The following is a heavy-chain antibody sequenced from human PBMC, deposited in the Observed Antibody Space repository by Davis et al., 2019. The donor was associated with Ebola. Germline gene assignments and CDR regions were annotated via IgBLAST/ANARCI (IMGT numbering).Heavy chain of an antibody. Sequence: GESLKISCTVSGYTFTNYWIAWVRQMPGKGLEWMGMIYPEDSDITYSPSFQGHVTMSVDKSINTAYLQWRSLRASDTAMYYCARGGSGTHYPVDSWGQGTLVTVSS. J-gene: IGHJ4*02. CDR2: IYPEDSDI. V-gene: IGHV5-51*01. CDR3: ARGGSGTHYPVDS. D-gene: IGHD3-10*01. CDR1: GYTFTNYW.